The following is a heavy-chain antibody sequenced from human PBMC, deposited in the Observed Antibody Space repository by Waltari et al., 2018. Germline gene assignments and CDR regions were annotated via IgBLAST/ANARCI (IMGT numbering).Heavy chain of an antibody. CDR1: GYRFTRNW. V-gene: IGHV5-10-1*03. D-gene: IGHD1-1*01. Sequence: EVQLVQSGAEVKKPGESLRNHCKASGYRFTRNWISWVRQMPGKGLEWMGKIDPRDSYTNYSPSFQGHVTFSVDKSISTAYLQWHSLRASDTAMYYCARRTDPGTYFDYWGQGALVTVSS. CDR2: IDPRDSYT. J-gene: IGHJ4*02. CDR3: ARRTDPGTYFDY.